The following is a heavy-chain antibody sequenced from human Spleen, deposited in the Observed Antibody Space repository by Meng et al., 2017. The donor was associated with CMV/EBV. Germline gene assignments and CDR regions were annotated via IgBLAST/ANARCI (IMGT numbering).Heavy chain of an antibody. Sequence: GESLKISCAASRFTFRSYSMNWVRQAPGKGLEWVSSISSSSTHIYYADSLKGRFTISRDNAKNSLYPQMNSLRAEDTAVYYCARASAFGESWDYWGQGTLVTVSS. CDR2: ISSSSTHI. J-gene: IGHJ4*02. CDR1: RFTFRSYS. V-gene: IGHV3-21*01. CDR3: ARASAFGESWDY. D-gene: IGHD3-3*01.